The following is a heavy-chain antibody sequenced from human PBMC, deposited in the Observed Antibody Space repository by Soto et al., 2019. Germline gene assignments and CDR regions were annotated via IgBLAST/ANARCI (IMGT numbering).Heavy chain of an antibody. CDR1: GFTLSGHA. Sequence: PGGSLRLSCADSGFTLSGHAMHWVRQAPGKGLEWVALISYDGSNKYYADSVKGRFTISRDNSKNTLYLQMDSLRAEDTAVFYCARGRGFGGQNYFDYWGQGA. CDR2: ISYDGSNK. V-gene: IGHV3-30-3*01. CDR3: ARGRGFGGQNYFDY. D-gene: IGHD3-10*01. J-gene: IGHJ4*02.